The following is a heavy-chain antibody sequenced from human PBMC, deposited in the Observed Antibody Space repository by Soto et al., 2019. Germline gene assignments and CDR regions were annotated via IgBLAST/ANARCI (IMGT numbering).Heavy chain of an antibody. Sequence: GASVKVSCKASGYTLTRYSIHWVRQAPGQRLERMGWINAGNGNTKFSQKFQGRVTITRDTSASTAYMELRGLRSEDTAVYYCAILGTYYFDNSDNYFDFWGQGTLVTVSS. D-gene: IGHD3-22*01. V-gene: IGHV1-3*01. CDR2: INAGNGNT. J-gene: IGHJ4*02. CDR1: GYTLTRYS. CDR3: AILGTYYFDNSDNYFDF.